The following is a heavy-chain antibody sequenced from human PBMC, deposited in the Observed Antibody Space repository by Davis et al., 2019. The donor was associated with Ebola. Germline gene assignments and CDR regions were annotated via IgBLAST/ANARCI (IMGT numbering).Heavy chain of an antibody. CDR3: AQQLGDYGGNALRY. CDR1: GFTFSNYA. CDR2: ISSSSSYI. V-gene: IGHV3-21*04. Sequence: GESLKISCAASGFTFSNYAMHWVRQAPGKGLEWVSSISSSSSYIYYADSVKGRFTISRDNAKNSLYLQMNSLRAEDTAVYYCAQQLGDYGGNALRYWGQGTLVTVSS. J-gene: IGHJ4*02. D-gene: IGHD4-23*01.